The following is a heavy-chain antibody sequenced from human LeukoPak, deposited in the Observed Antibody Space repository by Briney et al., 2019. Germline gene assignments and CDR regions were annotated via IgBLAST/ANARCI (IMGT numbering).Heavy chain of an antibody. CDR1: GFSFSSYW. Sequence: GGSLRLSCVASGFSFSSYWMSWVRQTPGKGLEWVANIKQEGSARYYVDSVTGRFTISRDNAKNTLYLQMNSLRAEDTAVYYCARGSGSSWYFYFDYWGQGTLVTVSS. D-gene: IGHD6-13*01. CDR3: ARGSGSSWYFYFDY. CDR2: IKQEGSAR. V-gene: IGHV3-7*01. J-gene: IGHJ4*02.